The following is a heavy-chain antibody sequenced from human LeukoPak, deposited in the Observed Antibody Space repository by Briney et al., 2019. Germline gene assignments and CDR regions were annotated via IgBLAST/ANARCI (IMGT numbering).Heavy chain of an antibody. J-gene: IGHJ4*02. CDR2: INPSGGST. CDR3: ARDTGTYTFDY. Sequence: ASVKVSCKASGYTFTNHYIHWVRQAPGQGLEWMGIINPSGGSTNYAQKFQGRVTMTRDTSTSTVYMELSSLRSEDTAVYYCARDTGTYTFDYWGQGTLVTVSS. V-gene: IGHV1-46*01. CDR1: GYTFTNHY. D-gene: IGHD4-17*01.